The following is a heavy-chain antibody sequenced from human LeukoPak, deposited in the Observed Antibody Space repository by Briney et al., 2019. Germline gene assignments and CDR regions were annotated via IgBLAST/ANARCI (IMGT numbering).Heavy chain of an antibody. CDR2: IYYSGST. Sequence: SETLSLTCTVSGGSISSSSYYWGWIREPPGKGLEWIGSIYYSGSTYYNPSLKSRVTISVDTSKNQFSLKLSSVTAADTAVYYCARDPFQLIAAAGTAPGYFDYWGQGTLVTVSS. J-gene: IGHJ4*02. CDR1: GGSISSSSYY. D-gene: IGHD6-13*01. CDR3: ARDPFQLIAAAGTAPGYFDY. V-gene: IGHV4-39*07.